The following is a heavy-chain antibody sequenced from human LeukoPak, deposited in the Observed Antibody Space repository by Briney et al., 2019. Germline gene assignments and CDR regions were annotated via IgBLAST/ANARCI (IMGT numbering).Heavy chain of an antibody. D-gene: IGHD1-26*01. CDR3: AYSGSYGHLGY. CDR1: GGSISSNAYY. J-gene: IGHJ4*02. Sequence: SETLSLTCTVSGGSISSNAYYWAWIRQPPGKGLEWIGSIYSSVSTYYNPSLKSRVTISVDTSKDQFSLRLSSVTAADTALYYCAYSGSYGHLGYWGQGIPVTVSS. V-gene: IGHV4-39*01. CDR2: IYSSVST.